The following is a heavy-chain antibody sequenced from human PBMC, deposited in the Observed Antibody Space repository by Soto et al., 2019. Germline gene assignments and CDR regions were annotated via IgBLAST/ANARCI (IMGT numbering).Heavy chain of an antibody. Sequence: SETLSLTRAVYGGSFSGYYWSWIRQPPGKGLEWIGEINHSGSTNYNPSLKSRVTISVDTSKNQFSLKLSSVTAADTAVYYCARGLDAIAAAGTSYYYGMDVWGQGTTVTVSS. D-gene: IGHD6-13*01. CDR2: INHSGST. CDR1: GGSFSGYY. V-gene: IGHV4-34*01. CDR3: ARGLDAIAAAGTSYYYGMDV. J-gene: IGHJ6*02.